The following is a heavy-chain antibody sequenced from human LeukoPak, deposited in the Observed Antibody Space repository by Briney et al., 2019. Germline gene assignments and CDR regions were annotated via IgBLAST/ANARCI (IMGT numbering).Heavy chain of an antibody. V-gene: IGHV3-9*01. CDR3: ARGGGPGVIAAAGTHYYYGMDV. CDR2: ISWNSGSI. Sequence: GRSLRLSCAASGFTFDDYAMHWVRQAPGKGLEWVSGISWNSGSIGYADSVKGRFTISRDNAKNSLYLQMNSLRAEDTALYYCARGGGPGVIAAAGTHYYYGMDVWGQGTTVTVSS. J-gene: IGHJ6*02. CDR1: GFTFDDYA. D-gene: IGHD6-13*01.